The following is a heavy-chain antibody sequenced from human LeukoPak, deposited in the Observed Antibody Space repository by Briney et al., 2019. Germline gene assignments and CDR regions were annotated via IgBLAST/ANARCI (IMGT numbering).Heavy chain of an antibody. V-gene: IGHV4-31*11. CDR1: GGSISSGGYY. D-gene: IGHD4-23*01. CDR3: ARDYGGFFDY. Sequence: SETLSLTCAVSGGSISSGGYYWSWIRQHPGKGLEWIGYIYYSGSTYYNPSLKSRVTISVDTSKNQFSLKLSSVTAADTAVYYCARDYGGFFDYWGQGTLVTVSS. CDR2: IYYSGST. J-gene: IGHJ4*02.